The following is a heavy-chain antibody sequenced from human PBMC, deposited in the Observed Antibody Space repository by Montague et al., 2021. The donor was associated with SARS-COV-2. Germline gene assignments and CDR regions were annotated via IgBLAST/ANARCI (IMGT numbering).Heavy chain of an antibody. V-gene: IGHV6-1*01. CDR3: ARAERGSCGDGSCYQYFFNY. J-gene: IGHJ4*02. D-gene: IGHD2-15*01. CDR1: GDSVSTNSGT. CDR2: TYYRSEWYS. Sequence: CAISGDSVSTNSGTWNWVRLSPSRGLEWLGRTYYRSEWYSDYSVSVKSRISINPDTSKNQFSLQLNSVTPEDTAMYYCARAERGSCGDGSCYQYFFNYWGQGTLVTVSS.